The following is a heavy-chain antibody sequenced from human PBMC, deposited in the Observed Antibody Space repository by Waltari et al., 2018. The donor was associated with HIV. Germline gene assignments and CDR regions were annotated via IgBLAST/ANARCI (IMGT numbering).Heavy chain of an antibody. V-gene: IGHV5-51*01. J-gene: IGHJ4*02. Sequence: DVELVQSGAQVEKPGVSLKIPRTGSGYSFTNYWFRWVPQSLGIDLVWMGTIYRGDTNTRYSACSEGQVTISAVKTISTSYLQLSSLQASDTAMDYCARRGRAAAGTGSGAFDYWGQGTLVTVSS. CDR3: ARRGRAAAGTGSGAFDY. D-gene: IGHD6-13*01. CDR2: IYRGDTNT. CDR1: GYSFTNYW.